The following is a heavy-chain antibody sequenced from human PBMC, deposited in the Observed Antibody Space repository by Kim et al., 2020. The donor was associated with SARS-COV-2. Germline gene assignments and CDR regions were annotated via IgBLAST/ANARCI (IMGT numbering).Heavy chain of an antibody. Sequence: GGSLRLSCAASGFTFNSYSMNWVRQAPGKGLEWDSSISSSSSYIYYADSVKGRFTISRDNAKNSLYLQMNSLRAEDTAVYYCARDRVLEVGEFPRYFDYWGQGTLVTVSS. D-gene: IGHD3-10*01. J-gene: IGHJ4*02. CDR1: GFTFNSYS. V-gene: IGHV3-21*01. CDR3: ARDRVLEVGEFPRYFDY. CDR2: ISSSSSYI.